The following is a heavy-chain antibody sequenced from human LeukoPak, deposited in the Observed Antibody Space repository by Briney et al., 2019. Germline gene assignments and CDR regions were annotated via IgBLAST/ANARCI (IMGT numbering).Heavy chain of an antibody. V-gene: IGHV3-30*18. Sequence: GRSLRLSCAASGFTFSSYGMHWVRQAPGKGLEWVAVISYDGSNKYYADSVKGRFTISRDNSKNTLYLQMNSLRAEDTAVYYCANLGDYDYVWGSYRYGAFDIWGQGTMVTVSS. CDR2: ISYDGSNK. CDR3: ANLGDYDYVWGSYRYGAFDI. D-gene: IGHD3-16*02. J-gene: IGHJ3*02. CDR1: GFTFSSYG.